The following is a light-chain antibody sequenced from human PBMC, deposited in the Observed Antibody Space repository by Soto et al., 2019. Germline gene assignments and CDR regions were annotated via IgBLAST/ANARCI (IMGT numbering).Light chain of an antibody. CDR2: ATS. J-gene: IGLJ1*01. CDR1: SSDVGNYNL. V-gene: IGLV2-14*02. CDR3: SSYTSSSTLDV. Sequence: QSVLTQPASVSGSPGQSITISCTGTSSDVGNYNLVSWYQQHPGKAPKLIIYATSNRPSGVSNRFSGSKSGNTASLTISGLQAEDEADYYCSSYTSSSTLDVFGTGTKVTVL.